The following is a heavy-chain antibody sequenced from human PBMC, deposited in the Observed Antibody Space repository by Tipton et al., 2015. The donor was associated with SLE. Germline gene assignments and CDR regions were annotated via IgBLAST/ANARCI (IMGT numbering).Heavy chain of an antibody. CDR3: ARGSVAAMTSFDY. CDR1: GFTFSDYY. Sequence: SLRLSCAASGFTFSDYYMSWIRQAPGKGLEWVSYISSSGSTIYYADSVKGRFTISRDNAKNSLYLQMNSLRAEDTAVYYCARGSVAAMTSFDYWGQGTLVTVSS. D-gene: IGHD6-19*01. V-gene: IGHV3-11*04. CDR2: ISSSGSTI. J-gene: IGHJ4*02.